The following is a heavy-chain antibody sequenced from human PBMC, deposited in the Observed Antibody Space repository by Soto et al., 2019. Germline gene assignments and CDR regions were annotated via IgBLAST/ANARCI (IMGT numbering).Heavy chain of an antibody. CDR3: AKSPQVVPLATQNY. CDR1: GFTFSNYA. Sequence: GGSLRLSCAASGFTFSNYAMNWVRQAPGKGLEWVSAISGSGSSTYYADSVKGRFTISRDNSKNTLYLQMNSLGAEDTAVYYCAKSPQVVPLATQNYWGQGTLVTVSS. CDR2: ISGSGSST. D-gene: IGHD3-22*01. V-gene: IGHV3-23*01. J-gene: IGHJ4*02.